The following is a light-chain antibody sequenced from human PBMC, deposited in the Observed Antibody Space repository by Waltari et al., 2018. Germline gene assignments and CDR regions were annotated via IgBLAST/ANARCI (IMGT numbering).Light chain of an antibody. J-gene: IGLJ3*02. CDR3: ETGGHGTWV. CDR1: TGHSSNI. CDR2: VNSEVSH. Sequence: QLVLTQSPSASASLGASAKLTSTLSTGHSSNIIAWLQQRPERGPRYLIKVNSEVSHSTGDDIPDRFSGSSSGAERYLTISSLQSEDEADYYCETGGHGTWVFGGGTKLTVL. V-gene: IGLV4-69*01.